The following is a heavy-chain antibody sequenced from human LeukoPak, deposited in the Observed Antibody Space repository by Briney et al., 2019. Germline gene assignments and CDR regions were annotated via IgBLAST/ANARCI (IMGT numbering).Heavy chain of an antibody. V-gene: IGHV1-24*01. CDR3: ATSTRWSSGYYHRDAFDI. J-gene: IGHJ3*02. CDR2: FDREDGET. D-gene: IGHD3-22*01. CDR1: AYTLTQLS. Sequence: VSSVTVSRKFSAYTLTQLSMHWMRQPPARGVAGVGGFDREDGETIYAQMFQGRVTMTEDKPTDTVYMELSRLRYEDTDVYYCATSTRWSSGYYHRDAFDIWGQGTMVTVSS.